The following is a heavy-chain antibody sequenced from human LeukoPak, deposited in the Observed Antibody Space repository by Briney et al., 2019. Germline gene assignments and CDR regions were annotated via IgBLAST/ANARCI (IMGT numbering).Heavy chain of an antibody. CDR1: GFTFSSYW. D-gene: IGHD6-19*01. CDR2: INGDGSST. Sequence: GGSLRLSCAASGFTFSSYWMHWVRQAPGKGLEWVSRINGDGSSTRYADSVKGRFTISRDNAKNTLYLQMNSLRGEDTAFYYCARQHSSGWYNYWGQGTLVTVSS. CDR3: ARQHSSGWYNY. J-gene: IGHJ4*02. V-gene: IGHV3-74*01.